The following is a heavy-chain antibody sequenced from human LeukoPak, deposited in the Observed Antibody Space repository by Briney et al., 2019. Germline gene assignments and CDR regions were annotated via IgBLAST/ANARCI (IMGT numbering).Heavy chain of an antibody. CDR2: IIPIFGTA. CDR1: GGTFSSYA. CDR3: ARDAGYCSSTSCSDNFDY. J-gene: IGHJ4*02. V-gene: IGHV1-69*13. Sequence: SVKVSCKASGGTFSSYAISWVRQAPGQGLEWMGGIIPIFGTANYAQKFQGRVTITADESTSTAYMELSSLRSEDTAVYYCARDAGYCSSTSCSDNFDYWGQGTLVTVSS. D-gene: IGHD2-2*01.